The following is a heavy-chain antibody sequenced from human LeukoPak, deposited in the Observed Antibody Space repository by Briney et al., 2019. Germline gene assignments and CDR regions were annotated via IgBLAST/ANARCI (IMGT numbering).Heavy chain of an antibody. Sequence: GGSLRLSCAASGFTFDDYAMHWVRQAPGKGLEWVSGITWNSGSVGYAASLKGRFTISRDNAKNSLYLQMNGLRAEDTALYFCTRGRGGIQYFLDYWGQGTLVTVSS. V-gene: IGHV3-9*01. CDR2: ITWNSGSV. J-gene: IGHJ4*02. D-gene: IGHD3-16*01. CDR3: TRGRGGIQYFLDY. CDR1: GFTFDDYA.